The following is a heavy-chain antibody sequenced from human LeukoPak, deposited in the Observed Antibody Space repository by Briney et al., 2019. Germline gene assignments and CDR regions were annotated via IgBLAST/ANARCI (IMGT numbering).Heavy chain of an antibody. CDR3: AAPPGGYSYGTGAFDI. Sequence: GGSLRLSCAASGFTFSSYAMTWVRQAPGKGLEWVSSISGSGTSTYYADSVKGRFTISRDNSKNTLYLQMNSLRAEDTAVYYCAAPPGGYSYGTGAFDIWGQGTMVTVSS. CDR2: ISGSGTST. D-gene: IGHD5-18*01. V-gene: IGHV3-23*01. CDR1: GFTFSSYA. J-gene: IGHJ3*02.